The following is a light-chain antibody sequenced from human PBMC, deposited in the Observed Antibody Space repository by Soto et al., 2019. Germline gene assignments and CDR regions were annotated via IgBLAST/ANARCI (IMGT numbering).Light chain of an antibody. Sequence: QSVLTKPPSVSGAPGQRVTISCTGSSSNIGAGYDVHWYQQLPGTAPKLLIYGNSNRPSGVPDRFSGSKSGTSASLAITGLQAEDEADYYCQSYDSSLSALIFGGGTKLTVL. CDR1: SSNIGAGYD. CDR3: QSYDSSLSALI. CDR2: GNS. J-gene: IGLJ2*01. V-gene: IGLV1-40*01.